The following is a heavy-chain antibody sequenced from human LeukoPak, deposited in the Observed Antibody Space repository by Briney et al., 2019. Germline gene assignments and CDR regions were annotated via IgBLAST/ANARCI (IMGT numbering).Heavy chain of an antibody. J-gene: IGHJ4*02. Sequence: GGSLRLSCVASGFTFSSYAMSWVRQAPGKGLEWVSGICSSDNSRYYADSVKGRFTISRGNSKNTLYLQMNSLRADDTAVYYCAKQTTTSCYTGSDYWGQGTLVTVSS. D-gene: IGHD2-2*02. CDR1: GFTFSSYA. V-gene: IGHV3-23*01. CDR2: ICSSDNSR. CDR3: AKQTTTSCYTGSDY.